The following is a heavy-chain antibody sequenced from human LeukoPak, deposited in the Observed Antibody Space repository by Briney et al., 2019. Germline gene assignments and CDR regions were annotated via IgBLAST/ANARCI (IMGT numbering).Heavy chain of an antibody. CDR2: IIPIFGTA. CDR3: ARDLLGATSTDY. Sequence: SVKVSCKASGGTFSSYAISWVRQAPGQGLEWMGRIIPIFGTANYAQKFQGRVTITTDESASTAYMELSSLTSEDTAVYYCARDLLGATSTDYWGQGTLVTVSS. D-gene: IGHD1-26*01. V-gene: IGHV1-69*05. CDR1: GGTFSSYA. J-gene: IGHJ4*02.